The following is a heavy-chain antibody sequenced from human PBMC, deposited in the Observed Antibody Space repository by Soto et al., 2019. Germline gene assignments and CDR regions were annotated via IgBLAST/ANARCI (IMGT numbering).Heavy chain of an antibody. CDR2: IYYSGST. CDR3: ARQDGYSSAVVY. D-gene: IGHD6-25*01. V-gene: IGHV4-39*01. CDR1: GGSISSSSYY. J-gene: IGHJ4*02. Sequence: PSETLSLTCTVSGGSISSSSYYWGWIRQPPGKGLEWIGSIYYSGSTYYNPSLKSRVTISVDTSKNQFSLKLSSVTAADAAVYYCARQDGYSSAVVYWGQGTLVTVSS.